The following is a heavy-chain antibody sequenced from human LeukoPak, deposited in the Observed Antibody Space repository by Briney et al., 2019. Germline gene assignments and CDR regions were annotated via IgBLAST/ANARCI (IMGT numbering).Heavy chain of an antibody. CDR2: IIPILGIA. CDR1: GGTFSSYA. Sequence: GSSVTVSCKASGGTFSSYAISWVRQAPGQGLEWMGRIIPILGIANYAQKFQGRVTITADKSTSTAYMELSSLRSEDTAVYYCARSVRRDGEGSIGDYYYYGMDVWGQGTTVTVSS. J-gene: IGHJ6*02. D-gene: IGHD5-24*01. V-gene: IGHV1-69*04. CDR3: ARSVRRDGEGSIGDYYYYGMDV.